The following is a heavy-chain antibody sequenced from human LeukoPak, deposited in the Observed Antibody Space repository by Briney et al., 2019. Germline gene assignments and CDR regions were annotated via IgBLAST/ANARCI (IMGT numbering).Heavy chain of an antibody. V-gene: IGHV3-13*01. Sequence: GGSLRLSCVASGFTFTKYDMHWVRQPPGKSLQWVSSVGTSGDAYSLDSVKGRFTISRADATNSLHLQMSSLRVEDTAVCYCAKGAAYSTTGRPYYFDYWGQGILVTVSS. CDR1: GFTFTKYD. CDR3: AKGAAYSTTGRPYYFDY. D-gene: IGHD2-2*01. CDR2: VGTSGDA. J-gene: IGHJ4*02.